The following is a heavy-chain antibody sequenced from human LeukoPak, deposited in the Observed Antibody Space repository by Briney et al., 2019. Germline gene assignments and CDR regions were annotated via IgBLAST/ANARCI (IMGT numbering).Heavy chain of an antibody. CDR3: AYVRKDYYYYYMDV. CDR2: IIPIFGTA. CDR1: GGTFSSYA. J-gene: IGHJ6*03. V-gene: IGHV1-69*05. D-gene: IGHD3-10*02. Sequence: VASVKVSCKPSGGTFSSYAISWVRQAPGQGLEWMGGIIPIFGTANYAQKFQGRVTITTDESTSTAYMELSSLRSEDTAVYYCAYVRKDYYYYYMDVWGKGTTVTVSS.